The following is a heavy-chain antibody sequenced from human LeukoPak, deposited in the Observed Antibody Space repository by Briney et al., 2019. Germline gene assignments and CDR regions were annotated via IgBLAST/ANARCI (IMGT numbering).Heavy chain of an antibody. J-gene: IGHJ4*02. CDR1: GGTFSNYG. V-gene: IGHV1-69*05. D-gene: IGHD6-13*01. Sequence: ASVKVSCKASGGTFSNYGISWVRQAPGQGLEWMGGIIPIFGTASYAQEFQGRVTITTDESTSTAYMELSSLRSEDTAVYYCATGRGSSGYLRYFDYWGQGTLVTVSS. CDR2: IIPIFGTA. CDR3: ATGRGSSGYLRYFDY.